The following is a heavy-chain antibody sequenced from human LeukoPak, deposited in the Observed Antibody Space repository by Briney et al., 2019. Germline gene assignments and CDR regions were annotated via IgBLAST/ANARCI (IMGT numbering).Heavy chain of an antibody. J-gene: IGHJ4*02. D-gene: IGHD6-6*01. CDR1: GGSISSYD. CDR3: ARLQQLVFDY. CDR2: IYTSGST. Sequence: PSETLSLTCTVSGGSISSYDWSWIRQPPGKGLEWIGYIYTSGSTNYNPSLKSRVTISVDTSKNQFSLKLSSVTAADTAVYYCARLQQLVFDYWGQGTLVTVSS. V-gene: IGHV4-4*09.